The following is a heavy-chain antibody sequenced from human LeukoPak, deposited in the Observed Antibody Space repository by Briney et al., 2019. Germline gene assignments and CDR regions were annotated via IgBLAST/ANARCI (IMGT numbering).Heavy chain of an antibody. D-gene: IGHD3-22*01. CDR3: VKAILFGSVSYYAY. V-gene: IGHV3-64D*09. CDR1: GFTFSNFP. Sequence: GGSLRLSCSASGFTFSNFPMHWVRQAPGKGLEYVSAVSSDGGSTYYADSVRGRFTISRDNSKNTLSLQMGSLRAEDTAVYYCVKAILFGSVSYYAYWGQGTLVTVSS. CDR2: VSSDGGST. J-gene: IGHJ4*02.